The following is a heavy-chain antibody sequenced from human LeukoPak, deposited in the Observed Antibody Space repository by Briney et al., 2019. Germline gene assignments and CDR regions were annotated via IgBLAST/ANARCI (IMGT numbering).Heavy chain of an antibody. Sequence: SETLSLTCTVWGGSIKNYYWTWIRQPPGKGLEWIGYIYSTGSTSYKPSLESRVTISLDTSKKQFSLKLNSVPSADTAVYYCARDNVDYVSGGDLFNRGGQGILVTVSS. CDR3: ARDNVDYVSGGDLFNR. D-gene: IGHD2-15*01. CDR1: GGSIKNYY. J-gene: IGHJ5*02. V-gene: IGHV4-59*01. CDR2: IYSTGST.